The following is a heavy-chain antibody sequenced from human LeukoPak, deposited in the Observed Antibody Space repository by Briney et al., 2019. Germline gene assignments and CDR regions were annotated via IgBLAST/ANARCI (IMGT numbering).Heavy chain of an antibody. J-gene: IGHJ6*03. CDR3: AKVQGDGYSGYDSPSYYMDV. V-gene: IGHV3-30*18. D-gene: IGHD5-12*01. CDR1: GFTFSSYG. Sequence: PGGSMRLSCAASGFTFSSYGMHWVRQAPGKGLEWVAVISYDGSNKYYADSVKGRFTISRDNSKNTLYLQMNSLRAEDTAVYYCAKVQGDGYSGYDSPSYYMDVWGKGTTVTVSS. CDR2: ISYDGSNK.